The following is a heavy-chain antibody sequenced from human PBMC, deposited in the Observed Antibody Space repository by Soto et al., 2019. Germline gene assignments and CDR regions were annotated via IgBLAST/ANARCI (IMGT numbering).Heavy chain of an antibody. Sequence: PGGSLRLSCVASGFTFSSSAMTWVRLAPGKGLEWVSYISRSGSTVYHADSVEGRFTIARDNAKNSLFLQMNSRRAEDTALDYWAREGSEDTMDYGGRGTLGTGSS. CDR1: GFTFSSSA. J-gene: IGHJ4*02. CDR3: AREGSEDTMDY. CDR2: ISRSGSTV. V-gene: IGHV3-48*03. D-gene: IGHD3-10*01.